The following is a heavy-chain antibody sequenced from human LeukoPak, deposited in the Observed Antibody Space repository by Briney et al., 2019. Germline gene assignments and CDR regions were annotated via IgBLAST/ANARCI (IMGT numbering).Heavy chain of an antibody. CDR2: IYYSGST. CDR1: GGSISSYH. J-gene: IGHJ6*02. V-gene: IGHV4-59*08. CDR3: TRSLGVVIHGGMDV. Sequence: SETLSLTCTVSGGSISSYHWSWIRQPPGKGLEWIGYIYYSGSTNYNHSLKSRVTISVDTSKNQFSLKLSSVTAADTAVYYCTRSLGVVIHGGMDVWGQGTTVTVSS. D-gene: IGHD3-3*01.